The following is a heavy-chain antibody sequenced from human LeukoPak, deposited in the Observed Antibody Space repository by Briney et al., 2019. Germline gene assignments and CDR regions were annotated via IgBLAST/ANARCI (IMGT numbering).Heavy chain of an antibody. CDR3: AIPLFRRGCSSTSCSLGH. J-gene: IGHJ4*02. Sequence: ASVKVSCKASGYTFTSYGISWVRQAPGQGLEWMGWISAYNGNTNYAQKLQGRVTMTTDTSTSTAYMELRSLRSDDTAVYYCAIPLFRRGCSSTSCSLGHWGQGTLVTVSS. CDR2: ISAYNGNT. D-gene: IGHD2-2*01. CDR1: GYTFTSYG. V-gene: IGHV1-18*04.